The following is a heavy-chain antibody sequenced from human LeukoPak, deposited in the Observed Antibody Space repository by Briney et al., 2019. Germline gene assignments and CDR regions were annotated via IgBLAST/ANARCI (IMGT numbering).Heavy chain of an antibody. CDR2: INSDGSWT. J-gene: IGHJ4*02. V-gene: IGHV3-74*01. Sequence: GGSLRLSCAASGNYWMHWVRQAPGKGLVWVSHINSDGSWTSYADSVKSRFTFSKDNAKNTVYLQMNSLRAEDTAVYYCVSFYETYWGRGTLVTVSS. CDR3: VSFYETY. D-gene: IGHD2/OR15-2a*01. CDR1: GNYW.